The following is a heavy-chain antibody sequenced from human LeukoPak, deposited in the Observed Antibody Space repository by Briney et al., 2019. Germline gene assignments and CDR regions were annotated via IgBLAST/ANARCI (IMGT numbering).Heavy chain of an antibody. CDR3: VRGDYGDYTLFDY. Sequence: PGGSLRLSCAASGFTVSSNYMSWVRQAPGKGLEWVSVIYSGGSTYYADSEKGRFTISRDNSKNTLYLQMNSLRAEDTAVYYCVRGDYGDYTLFDYWGQGTLVTVSS. CDR2: IYSGGST. V-gene: IGHV3-53*01. J-gene: IGHJ4*02. D-gene: IGHD4-17*01. CDR1: GFTVSSNY.